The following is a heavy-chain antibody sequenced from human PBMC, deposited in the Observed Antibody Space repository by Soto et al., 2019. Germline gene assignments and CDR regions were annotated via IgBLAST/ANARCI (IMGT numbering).Heavy chain of an antibody. J-gene: IGHJ4*02. D-gene: IGHD3-22*01. CDR1: GGTFSSYT. V-gene: IGHV1-69*02. Sequence: QVQLVQSGAEVKKPGSSVKVSCKASGGTFSSYTISWVRQAPGQGLEWMGRIIPILGIANYAQKFQGRVTMTADKTTSTAYMELRSLRSGDTAVYYCASRYDSSDYWGQGTLVTVSS. CDR2: IIPILGIA. CDR3: ASRYDSSDY.